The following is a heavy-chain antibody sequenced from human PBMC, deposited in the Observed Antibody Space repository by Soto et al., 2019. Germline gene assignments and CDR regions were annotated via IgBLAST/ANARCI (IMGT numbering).Heavy chain of an antibody. Sequence: ASVKFSCKASGYTFTSYAMHWVRQAPGQKLECMVWINAGNGNTKYXXKFQGRVXXTRDTAASTGXMELSXLGSEDTAVHYWARAGYAIVVVLDYWGQGTLVTVTS. V-gene: IGHV1-3*01. CDR1: GYTFTSYA. CDR2: INAGNGNT. D-gene: IGHD3-22*01. CDR3: ARAGYAIVVVLDY. J-gene: IGHJ4*02.